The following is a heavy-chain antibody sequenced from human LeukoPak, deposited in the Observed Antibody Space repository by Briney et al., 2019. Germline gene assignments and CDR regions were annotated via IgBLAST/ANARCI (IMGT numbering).Heavy chain of an antibody. CDR2: IKPDGSDQ. V-gene: IGHV3-7*04. J-gene: IGHJ4*02. CDR3: ARENFQY. CDR1: GFTFSSYC. Sequence: GGSLRPSCAASGFTFSSYCMNWVRQAPGKGLEWVANIKPDGSDQYYVDSVKGRFTISRDNAKNSLHLQMNSLRAEDTAVYYCARENFQYWAQGTLVTVSS.